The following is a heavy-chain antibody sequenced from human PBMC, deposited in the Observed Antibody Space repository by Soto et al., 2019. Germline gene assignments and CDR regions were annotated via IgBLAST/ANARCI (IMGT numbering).Heavy chain of an antibody. V-gene: IGHV1-2*04. D-gene: IGHD5-12*01. CDR1: GYTFTGYN. CDR3: ARAGGRDGYKLDY. CDR2: INPNSGAT. Sequence: QVQLVQSGAEVKKPGASVKVSCKSAGYTFTGYNMPWVRQAPGQGLEWMGWINPNSGATNYAQKFHGWLTMTRDTSISTAYMELSRLRSDDTAVYYCARAGGRDGYKLDYWGQGTLVTVSS. J-gene: IGHJ4*02.